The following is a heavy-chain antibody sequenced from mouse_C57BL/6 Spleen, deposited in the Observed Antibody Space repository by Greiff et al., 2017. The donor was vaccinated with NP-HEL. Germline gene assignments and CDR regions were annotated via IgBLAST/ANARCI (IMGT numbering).Heavy chain of an antibody. J-gene: IGHJ2*01. CDR1: GYSITSGYD. CDR2: ISYSGST. Sequence: EVQLQESGPGMVKPSQSLSLTCTVTGYSITSGYDWHWIRHFPGNKLEWMGYISYSGSTNYNPSLKSRISITHDTSKNHFFLKLNSVTTEDTATYYCARGLYDYALDYWGQGTTLTVSS. D-gene: IGHD2-4*01. V-gene: IGHV3-1*01. CDR3: ARGLYDYALDY.